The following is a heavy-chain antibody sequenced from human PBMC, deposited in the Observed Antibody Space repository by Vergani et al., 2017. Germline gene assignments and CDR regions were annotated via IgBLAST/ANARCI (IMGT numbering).Heavy chain of an antibody. V-gene: IGHV4-59*01. CDR1: GGSISSYY. CDR3: VRGDIVVVPAAMGGAPDAFDI. J-gene: IGHJ3*02. CDR2: IYYSGST. Sequence: QVQLQESGPGLVKPSETLSLTCTVSGGSISSYYWSWIRQPPGKGLEWIGYIYYSGSTNYNPSLKSRVTISVDTSKNQFSLKLSCVTAADTAVYYCVRGDIVVVPAAMGGAPDAFDIWGQGTMVTVSS. D-gene: IGHD2-2*01.